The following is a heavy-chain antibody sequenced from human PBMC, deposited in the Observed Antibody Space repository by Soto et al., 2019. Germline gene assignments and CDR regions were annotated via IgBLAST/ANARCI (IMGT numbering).Heavy chain of an antibody. CDR1: GDSISSGDYY. J-gene: IGHJ4*02. D-gene: IGHD7-27*01. CDR2: IYYSGST. V-gene: IGHV4-30-4*01. Sequence: QVQLQESGPGLVKPSQTLSLTCTVSGDSISSGDYYWSWIRQPPGKGLEWIGYIYYSGSTDYNPSLKSRVTISIDTSKNQFSLKVTSVTAADTAVYYCAGRPQFSGAWYFDYWGQGTLVTVSS. CDR3: AGRPQFSGAWYFDY.